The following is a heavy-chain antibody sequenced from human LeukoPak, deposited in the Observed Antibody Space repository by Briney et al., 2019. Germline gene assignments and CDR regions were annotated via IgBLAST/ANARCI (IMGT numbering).Heavy chain of an antibody. CDR3: ARLPYSNNWPECFQH. CDR2: LSYDGSIK. Sequence: PGRSLRLSCAASGFTFSSYAMHWVRQAPGKGLEWVAVLSYDGSIKYYADSVKGRFTISRGNSKNTLYLQMNSLRAEDTAVYYCARLPYSNNWPECFQHWGQGTLVTVSS. J-gene: IGHJ1*01. D-gene: IGHD6-13*01. V-gene: IGHV3-30-3*01. CDR1: GFTFSSYA.